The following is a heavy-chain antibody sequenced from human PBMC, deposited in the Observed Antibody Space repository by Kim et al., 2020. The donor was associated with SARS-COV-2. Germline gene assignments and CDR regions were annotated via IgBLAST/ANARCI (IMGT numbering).Heavy chain of an antibody. CDR1: GFTFSSYG. V-gene: IGHV3-30*18. CDR3: AKDEWTRDPLS. J-gene: IGHJ4*02. Sequence: GGSLRLSCAASGFTFSSYGMHWVRQAPGKGLEWVAVISYDGSNKYYADSVKGRFTISRDNSKNTLYLQMNSLRAEDTAVYYCAKDEWTRDPLSWGQGTLVTVSS. CDR2: ISYDGSNK. D-gene: IGHD2-8*01.